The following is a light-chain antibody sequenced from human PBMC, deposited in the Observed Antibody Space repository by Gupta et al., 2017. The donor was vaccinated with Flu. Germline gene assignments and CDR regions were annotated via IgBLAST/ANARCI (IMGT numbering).Light chain of an antibody. CDR1: KFADNY. V-gene: IGLV3-1*01. CDR3: QLWDSNTAV. CDR2: QDN. J-gene: IGLJ1*01. Sequence: SYALTQPPSVSVPPGQTASIYCSGDKFADNYVSWYQLKPGQSPVLVIYQDNKRPSGIPERFSGSNSGNTATLTISGTQAVDEADYYCQLWDSNTAVFGRGTKVDVL.